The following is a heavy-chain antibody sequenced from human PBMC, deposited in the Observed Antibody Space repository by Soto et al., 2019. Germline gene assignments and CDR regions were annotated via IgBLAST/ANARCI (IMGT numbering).Heavy chain of an antibody. J-gene: IGHJ4*02. V-gene: IGHV4-30-2*03. Sequence: SETLSLTCAVSGGSISSGGYSWSWIRQPPGKGLEWIGYIYHSGSTYYNPSLKSRVTISVDRSKNQFSLKLSSVTAADTAVYYCARHVDDILTGYFDYWGQGTLVTVSS. CDR2: IYHSGST. CDR1: GGSISSGGYS. D-gene: IGHD3-9*01. CDR3: ARHVDDILTGYFDY.